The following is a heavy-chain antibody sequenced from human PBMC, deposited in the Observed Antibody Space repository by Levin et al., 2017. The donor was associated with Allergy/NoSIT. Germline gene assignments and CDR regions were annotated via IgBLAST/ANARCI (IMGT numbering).Heavy chain of an antibody. Sequence: SETLSLTCTVSGGSISTSTYHWGWIRQPPGKGLEWIGSIYYRGNVYYSPSLESRVTLFVDTSNNHFSLKLRSVTAPDTAMYYCVRLFNGCPGDIWGQGTMVTVSS. CDR2: IYYRGNV. CDR3: VRLFNGCPGDI. D-gene: IGHD5-24*01. V-gene: IGHV4-39*02. J-gene: IGHJ3*02. CDR1: GGSISTSTYH.